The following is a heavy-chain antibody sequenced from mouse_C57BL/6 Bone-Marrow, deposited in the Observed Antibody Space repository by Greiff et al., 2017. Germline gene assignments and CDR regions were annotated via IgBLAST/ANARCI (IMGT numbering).Heavy chain of an antibody. D-gene: IGHD1-1*01. CDR2: ILPGSGST. V-gene: IGHV1-9*01. Sequence: QVQLQQSGAELMKPGASVKLSCKATGYTFTGYWIEWVKQRPGHGLEWIGEILPGSGSTNYNEKFKGKATFTADTSSNTAYMQLSSLTTEDSAIYYGAIRTYYYGSSPPTADFDGWGTGTTVTVSS. CDR3: AIRTYYYGSSPPTADFDG. J-gene: IGHJ1*03. CDR1: GYTFTGYW.